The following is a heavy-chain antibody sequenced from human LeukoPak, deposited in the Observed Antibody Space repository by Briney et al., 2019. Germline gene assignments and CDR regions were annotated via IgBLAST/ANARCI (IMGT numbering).Heavy chain of an antibody. CDR3: ARDTTYDSSGYYHPXXFDX. Sequence: GGSLRLSCAASGFTFSSYWMHWVRQAPGKGLVWVSRINSDGSSTSYADSVKGRFTISRDNAKNTLYLQMNSLRAEDTAVYYCARDTTYDSSGYYHPXXFDXXXQGXLVTV. CDR1: GFTFSSYW. D-gene: IGHD3-22*01. V-gene: IGHV3-74*01. CDR2: INSDGSST. J-gene: IGHJ5*02.